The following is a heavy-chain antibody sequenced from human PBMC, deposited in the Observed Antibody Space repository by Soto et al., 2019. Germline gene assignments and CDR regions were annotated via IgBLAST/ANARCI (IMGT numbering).Heavy chain of an antibody. V-gene: IGHV4-34*01. Sequence: PSETLSLTCAVYGGSFSGYYWSWIRQPPGKGLEWIGEINHSGSTNYNPSLKSRVTISVDTSKNQFSLKLSSVNAADTAVYYCARVFGAAGPFDYWGQGTLVTVSS. CDR2: INHSGST. CDR3: ARVFGAAGPFDY. D-gene: IGHD6-13*01. CDR1: GGSFSGYY. J-gene: IGHJ4*02.